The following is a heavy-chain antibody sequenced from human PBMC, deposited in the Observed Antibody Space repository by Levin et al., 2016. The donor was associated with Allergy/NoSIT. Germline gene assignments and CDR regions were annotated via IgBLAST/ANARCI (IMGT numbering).Heavy chain of an antibody. Sequence: RQAPGKGLEWVGRIKSKTDGGTTDYAAPVKGRFTISRDDSKNTLYLQMNSLKTEDTAVYYCTTLLPGGFFGLVQGYYYYGMDVWGQGTTVTVSS. CDR3: TTLLPGGFFGLVQGYYYYGMDV. J-gene: IGHJ6*02. D-gene: IGHD6-19*01. CDR2: IKSKTDGGTT. V-gene: IGHV3-15*01.